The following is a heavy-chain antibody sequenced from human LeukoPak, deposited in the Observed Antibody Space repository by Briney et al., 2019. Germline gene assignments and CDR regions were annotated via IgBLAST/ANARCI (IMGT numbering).Heavy chain of an antibody. CDR1: GFTVITND. Sequence: GGSLRLSCAASGFTVITNDMTWVRQAPGKGLEWVSVLYSDGNTKYADSVQGRFTISRDNSKHTLYLEMNSLSPDDTAVYYCARGVVPVDANTLACWGQGTLVTVSS. J-gene: IGHJ4*02. V-gene: IGHV3-53*01. CDR3: ARGVVPVDANTLAC. CDR2: LYSDGNT. D-gene: IGHD3-16*01.